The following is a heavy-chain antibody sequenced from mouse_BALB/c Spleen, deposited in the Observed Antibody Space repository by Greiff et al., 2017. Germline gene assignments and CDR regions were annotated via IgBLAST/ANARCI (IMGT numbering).Heavy chain of an antibody. CDR2: ISSGGST. CDR1: GFTFSSYA. J-gene: IGHJ2*01. Sequence: EVQLVESGGGLVKPGGSLKLSCAASGFTFSSYAMSWVRQTPEKRLEWVASISSGGSTYYSDSVRGRFTISRDNAKNTLYLQMSRLKSEDTAMYYCARATAPYCFDYWGQGTPLTVSA. V-gene: IGHV5-6-5*01. CDR3: ARATAPYCFDY. D-gene: IGHD1-2*01.